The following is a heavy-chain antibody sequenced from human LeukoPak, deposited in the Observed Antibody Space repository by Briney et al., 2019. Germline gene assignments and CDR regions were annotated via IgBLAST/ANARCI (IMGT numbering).Heavy chain of an antibody. Sequence: GASVKVSCKASGYTFTSYAMNWVRQAPGQGLEWMGGIIPIFGTANYAQKFQGRVTITADKSTSTAYMELSSLRSEDTAVYYCASSSLEPEKNAFDIWGQGTMVTVSS. D-gene: IGHD1-1*01. CDR2: IIPIFGTA. CDR3: ASSSLEPEKNAFDI. V-gene: IGHV1-69*06. CDR1: GYTFTSYA. J-gene: IGHJ3*02.